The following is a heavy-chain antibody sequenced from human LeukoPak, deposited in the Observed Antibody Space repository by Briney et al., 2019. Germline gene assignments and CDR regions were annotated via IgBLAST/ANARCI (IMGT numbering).Heavy chain of an antibody. J-gene: IGHJ6*02. Sequence: SVKVSCKASGGTFRNYGVSWVRQAPGQGLEWMGGIIPVFGTANYAQKSQDRVTITADEYRSIVYMEVSSLRSEDTAVYYCARGYIVVVPGAMDYYGMNVWGQGTTVTVSS. CDR3: ARGYIVVVPGAMDYYGMNV. V-gene: IGHV1-69*13. CDR1: GGTFRNYG. CDR2: IIPVFGTA. D-gene: IGHD2-2*01.